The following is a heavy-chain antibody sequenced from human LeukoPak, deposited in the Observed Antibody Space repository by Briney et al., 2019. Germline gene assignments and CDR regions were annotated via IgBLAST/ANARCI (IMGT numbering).Heavy chain of an antibody. CDR1: GYRFTSYW. CDR2: IYHGESDT. J-gene: IGHJ3*02. D-gene: IGHD5-24*01. CDR3: AIRVEMANPDAFDI. Sequence: GGSLKISCKGSGYRFTSYWIGGARQMPGKGLEGMGIIYHGESDTRYSPSFQRHRTISAHKPISTADLQWSSLNASDTAMYYCAIRVEMANPDAFDIWGQGTMVTVSS. V-gene: IGHV5-51*04.